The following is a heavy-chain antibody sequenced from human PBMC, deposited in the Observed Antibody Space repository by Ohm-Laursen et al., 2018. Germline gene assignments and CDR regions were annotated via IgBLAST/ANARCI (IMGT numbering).Heavy chain of an antibody. D-gene: IGHD3-10*01. CDR3: AKKEEFNYYYSMDV. CDR2: ISGSGGET. CDR1: GFTFSSYA. V-gene: IGHV3-23*01. Sequence: LRLSCSASGFTFSSYAMSWVRQAPGMGLEWISSISGSGGETYYADSVKGRVTISRDNSKNTLNLQMSSLRAEDTAEYYCAKKEEFNYYYSMDVWGQGTTVTVSS. J-gene: IGHJ6*02.